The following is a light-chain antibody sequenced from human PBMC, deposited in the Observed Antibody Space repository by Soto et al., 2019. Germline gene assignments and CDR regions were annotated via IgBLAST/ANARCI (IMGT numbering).Light chain of an antibody. J-gene: IGLJ2*01. CDR1: SSNIGSNT. Sequence: QSVLTQPPSASGTPGQRVTISCSGSSSNIGSNTVNWYQQLPGTAPKRLIYSNNQRPSGVPDRFSGSKSGTSASLAISGLQSEDEADYYWAAWDDSLNGPVFGGGTKVTVL. CDR2: SNN. V-gene: IGLV1-44*01. CDR3: AAWDDSLNGPV.